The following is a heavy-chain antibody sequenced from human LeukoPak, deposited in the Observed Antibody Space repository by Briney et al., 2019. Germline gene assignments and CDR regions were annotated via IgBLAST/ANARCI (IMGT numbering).Heavy chain of an antibody. CDR1: GYTFTSYG. V-gene: IGHV1-18*01. CDR3: ASSDYGDYPYYFDY. Sequence: ASVKVSCKASGYTFTSYGISWVRQAPGQGLEWMGWISAYNGNTNYAQKLLGRVTMTTDTSTSTAYMELRSLRSDDTAVYYCASSDYGDYPYYFDYWGQGTLVTVSS. D-gene: IGHD4-17*01. J-gene: IGHJ4*02. CDR2: ISAYNGNT.